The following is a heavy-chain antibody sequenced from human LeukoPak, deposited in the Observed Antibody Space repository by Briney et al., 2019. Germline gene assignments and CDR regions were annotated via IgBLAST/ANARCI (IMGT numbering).Heavy chain of an antibody. J-gene: IGHJ4*02. Sequence: ASVKVSCKASGYTFTSYYMHWVRQAPGQGLEWMGWINPNSGGTNYAQKFQGRVTMTRDTSISTAYMELSRLRSDDTAVYYCATGIAAADTGGVDYWGQGTLVTVSS. V-gene: IGHV1-2*02. CDR1: GYTFTSYY. CDR3: ATGIAAADTGGVDY. D-gene: IGHD6-13*01. CDR2: INPNSGGT.